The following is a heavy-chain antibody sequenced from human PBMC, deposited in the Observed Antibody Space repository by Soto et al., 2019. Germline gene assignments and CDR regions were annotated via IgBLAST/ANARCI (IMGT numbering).Heavy chain of an antibody. CDR1: GGSISSYY. CDR3: ARERITMVRGVIIRMFDY. CDR2: IYYSGST. V-gene: IGHV4-59*01. Sequence: SETLSVTCTVSGGSISSYYWSWIRQPPGKGLEWIGYIYYSGSTNYNPSLKSRVTISVDTSKNQFSLKLSSVTAADTAVYYCARERITMVRGVIIRMFDYWGQGTLVTVSS. J-gene: IGHJ4*02. D-gene: IGHD3-10*01.